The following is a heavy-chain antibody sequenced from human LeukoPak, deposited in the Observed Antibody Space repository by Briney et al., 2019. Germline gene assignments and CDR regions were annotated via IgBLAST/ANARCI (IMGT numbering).Heavy chain of an antibody. CDR3: ARDYGDYGFDY. CDR1: GGSISISSNY. V-gene: IGHV4-39*07. Sequence: SETLSLTCTVSGGSISISSNYWGWIRQPPGKGLEWIGSIYYSGSTYYNPSLKSRVTISVDTSKNQFSLKLSSVTAADTAVYYCARDYGDYGFDYWGQGTLVTVSS. J-gene: IGHJ4*02. D-gene: IGHD4-17*01. CDR2: IYYSGST.